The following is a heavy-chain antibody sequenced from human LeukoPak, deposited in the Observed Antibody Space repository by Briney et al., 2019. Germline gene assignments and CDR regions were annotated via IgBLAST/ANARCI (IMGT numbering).Heavy chain of an antibody. V-gene: IGHV4-39*01. D-gene: IGHD3-10*01. CDR3: ARIHYYGSGSYEYWFDP. CDR2: IYYSGST. CDR1: GGSISSSSYY. Sequence: SETLSLTCTVSGGSISSSSYYWGWIRQPPGKGLEWIGSIYYSGSTYYNPSLKSRVTISVDTSKNQFSLKLSSVTAADTAVYYCARIHYYGSGSYEYWFDPWGQGTLVTVSS. J-gene: IGHJ5*02.